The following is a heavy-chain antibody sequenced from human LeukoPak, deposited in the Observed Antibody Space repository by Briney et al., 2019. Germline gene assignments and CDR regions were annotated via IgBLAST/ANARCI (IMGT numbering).Heavy chain of an antibody. J-gene: IGHJ4*02. Sequence: GGSLRLSCAASGFTFSTYSMNWVRQAPGKGLEWVSYISVGSKTIYYADSVKGRFTISRDDAQNSLYLQMNSLRDEDTAMYYCARDIDYWGQGTLVTVSS. V-gene: IGHV3-48*02. CDR2: ISVGSKTI. CDR3: ARDIDY. CDR1: GFTFSTYS.